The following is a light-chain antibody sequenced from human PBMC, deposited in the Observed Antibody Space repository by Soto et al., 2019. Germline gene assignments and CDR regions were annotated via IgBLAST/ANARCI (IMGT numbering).Light chain of an antibody. CDR1: SSDIGAYNY. CDR2: AVN. V-gene: IGLV2-14*03. Sequence: QSVLTQPASVSGSPGDSITISCTGTSSDIGAYNYICWYGQHPGKAPQLLIYAVNNRPSGVSHRFPGSKSGNTASLTISGLQSEDEADHFCTSYTGSNTLEVFGPGTKVTVL. CDR3: TSYTGSNTLEV. J-gene: IGLJ1*01.